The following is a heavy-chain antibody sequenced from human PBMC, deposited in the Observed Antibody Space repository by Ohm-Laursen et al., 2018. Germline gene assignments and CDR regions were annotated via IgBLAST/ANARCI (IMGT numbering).Heavy chain of an antibody. CDR2: ISYDGSNK. J-gene: IGHJ5*02. V-gene: IGHV3-30*03. CDR3: ARDRRFDP. CDR1: GFTFSSYG. Sequence: SLRLSCSASGFTFSSYGMHWVRQAPGKGLEWVAVISYDGSNKYYADSVKGRFTISRDNSKNTLYLQMNSLRAEDTAVYYCARDRRFDPWGQGTLVTVSS.